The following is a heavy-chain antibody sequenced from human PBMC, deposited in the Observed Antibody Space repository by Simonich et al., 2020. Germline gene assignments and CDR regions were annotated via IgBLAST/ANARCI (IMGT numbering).Heavy chain of an antibody. CDR2: INPNSGGT. CDR1: GYTFTGYY. V-gene: IGHV1-2*02. D-gene: IGHD1-26*01. J-gene: IGHJ6*03. CDR3: ARVPPTSGSYYYYYYMDV. Sequence: QVQLVQSGAEVKKPGASVKVSCKASGYTFTGYYMHWVRQAPGQGLEWMGWINPNSGGTKHAKKFQGRVTMTRDTSISTAYMELSRLRSDDTAVYYCARVPPTSGSYYYYYYMDVWGKGTTVTVSS.